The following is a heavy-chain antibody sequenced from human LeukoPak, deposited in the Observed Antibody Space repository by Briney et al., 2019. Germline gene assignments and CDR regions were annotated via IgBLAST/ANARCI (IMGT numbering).Heavy chain of an antibody. J-gene: IGHJ6*03. V-gene: IGHV4-59*01. D-gene: IGHD3-10*01. CDR2: IYYSGYT. CDR3: ARTTMVRGTYYMDV. Sequence: SETLSLTCTVSGGSISSYYWSWIRQPPGKGLEWIGYIYYSGYTNYNPSLKGRVTISVDTSKNQFSLKLSSVTAADTAVYYCARTTMVRGTYYMDVWGKGTTVTISS. CDR1: GGSISSYY.